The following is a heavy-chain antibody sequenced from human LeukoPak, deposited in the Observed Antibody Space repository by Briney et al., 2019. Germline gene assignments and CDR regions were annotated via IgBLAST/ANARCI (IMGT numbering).Heavy chain of an antibody. CDR1: GFTFSSYA. CDR2: ISYDGSNK. V-gene: IGHV3-30*04. J-gene: IGHJ5*02. Sequence: GGSLRLSCAASGFTFSSYAMHWVRQAPGKGLEWVAVISYDGSNKYYADSVKGRFTISRDNSKNTLYLQMNSLRAEDTAVYYCARGGDLWFDPWGQGTLVTVSS. D-gene: IGHD3-16*01. CDR3: ARGGDLWFDP.